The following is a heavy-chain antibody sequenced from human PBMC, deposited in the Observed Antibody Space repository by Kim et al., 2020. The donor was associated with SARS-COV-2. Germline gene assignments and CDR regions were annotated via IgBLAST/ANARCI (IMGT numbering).Heavy chain of an antibody. Sequence: ASVKVSCKASGYTFTGYYMHWVRQAPGQGLEWMGRINPNSGGTNYAQKFQGRVTMTRDTSISTAYMELSRLRSDDTAVYYCARDRTTVTTPKSDGAAFGYWGQGTLVTVSS. D-gene: IGHD4-17*01. V-gene: IGHV1-2*06. J-gene: IGHJ4*02. CDR3: ARDRTTVTTPKSDGAAFGY. CDR1: GYTFTGYY. CDR2: INPNSGGT.